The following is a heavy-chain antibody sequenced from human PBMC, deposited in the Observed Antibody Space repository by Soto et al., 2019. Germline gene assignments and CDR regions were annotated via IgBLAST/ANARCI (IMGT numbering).Heavy chain of an antibody. V-gene: IGHV1-69*13. J-gene: IGHJ6*02. CDR1: GGTFSSYA. CDR2: IIPIFGTA. Sequence: SVKVSCKASGGTFSSYAISWVRQAPGQGLEWMGGIIPIFGTANYAQKFQGRVTITADESTSTAYMELSSLRSEDTAVCYCAVKGSTGLLRYFDLTRNYYYGMDVWGQGTTVTVSS. D-gene: IGHD3-9*01. CDR3: AVKGSTGLLRYFDLTRNYYYGMDV.